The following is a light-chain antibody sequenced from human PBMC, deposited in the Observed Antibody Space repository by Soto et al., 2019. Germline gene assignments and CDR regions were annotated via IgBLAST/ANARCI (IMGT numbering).Light chain of an antibody. CDR1: QSLLHSNGYNY. CDR3: MQALQIPPT. J-gene: IGKJ5*01. CDR2: LGS. V-gene: IGKV2-28*01. Sequence: DIVMTQSPLSLPVTPGEPASISCRSSQSLLHSNGYNYLDWYLQKPGQSPQLLIYLGSNRASGVPDRFXGSGSGTDFTLKISRVEAEDVGVYYCMQALQIPPTFGQGTRLEIK.